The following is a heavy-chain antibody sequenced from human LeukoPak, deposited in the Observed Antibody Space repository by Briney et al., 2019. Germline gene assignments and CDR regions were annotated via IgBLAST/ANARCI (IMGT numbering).Heavy chain of an antibody. J-gene: IGHJ6*03. CDR1: GGSISSSSSY. CDR3: ARGLGSSWYRNYYYYMDV. V-gene: IGHV4-39*01. Sequence: PSETLSLTCSVSGGSISSSSSYWGWIRQPPGKGLEWIGSIYYSGSSFDNPALKSRVTISVDTSKNQFSLKLSSVTAADTAVYYCARGLGSSWYRNYYYYMDVWGKGTTVTVSS. D-gene: IGHD6-13*01. CDR2: IYYSGSS.